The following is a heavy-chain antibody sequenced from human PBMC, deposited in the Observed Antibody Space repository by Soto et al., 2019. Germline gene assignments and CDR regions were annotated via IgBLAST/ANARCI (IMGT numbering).Heavy chain of an antibody. CDR2: ISSSSSTI. D-gene: IGHD2-2*01. J-gene: IGHJ4*02. CDR1: VFTFSSYS. V-gene: IGHV3-48*01. Sequence: AGSLRLSIAASVFTFSSYSMNWVRQAPGKGLEWVSYISSSSSTINYADSVKGRFTVSRDNSKNTLYLQMNSLRPEDTAVYYCAKHSSTFVFWGQGTLVTVSS. CDR3: AKHSSTFVF.